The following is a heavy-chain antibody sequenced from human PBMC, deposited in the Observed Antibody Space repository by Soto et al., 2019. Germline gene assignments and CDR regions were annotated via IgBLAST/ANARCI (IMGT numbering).Heavy chain of an antibody. J-gene: IGHJ4*02. CDR3: ARRYGDCLDY. CDR1: GGSISSYY. D-gene: IGHD4-17*01. CDR2: IYYSGST. Sequence: QVQLQESGPGLVKPSETLSLTCTVSGGSISSYYWSWIRQPPRKGLEWMGYIYYSGSTNYNPSLRCRVTISVDTSKNQFSRKMMSVTAADTAVYYCARRYGDCLDYWGQGTLVTVSA. V-gene: IGHV4-59*08.